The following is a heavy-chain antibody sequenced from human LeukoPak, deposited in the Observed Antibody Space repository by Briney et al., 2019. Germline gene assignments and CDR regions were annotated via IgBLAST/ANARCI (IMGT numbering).Heavy chain of an antibody. CDR2: INPSGGST. J-gene: IGHJ3*02. CDR1: GYTFTSYY. D-gene: IGHD2-2*01. Sequence: GASVKVSCKASGYTFTSYYMHLVRQAPGQGLEWMGIINPSGGSTSYAQKFQGRVTMTRDTSISTAYMDLSRLRSDDTAVYYCARGIVVVPAAISAFEIWGQGTMVTVSS. V-gene: IGHV1-46*01. CDR3: ARGIVVVPAAISAFEI.